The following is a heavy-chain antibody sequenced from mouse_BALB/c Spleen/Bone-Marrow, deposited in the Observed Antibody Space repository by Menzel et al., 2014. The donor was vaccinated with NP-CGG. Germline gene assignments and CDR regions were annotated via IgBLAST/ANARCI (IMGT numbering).Heavy chain of an antibody. V-gene: IGHV2-6-7*01. D-gene: IGHD2-4*01. Sequence: QVQLQQSGPGLVAPSQSLSITCTVSGFSLTGYGVSWVRQPPGKGLEWLGMIWGDGSTDYNSALKSRLNISKDNSKSQVFLKVNRLQTEDTARYYCARDSFLITRALDYWGQGTSVTVSS. CDR2: IWGDGST. J-gene: IGHJ4*01. CDR1: GFSLTGYG. CDR3: ARDSFLITRALDY.